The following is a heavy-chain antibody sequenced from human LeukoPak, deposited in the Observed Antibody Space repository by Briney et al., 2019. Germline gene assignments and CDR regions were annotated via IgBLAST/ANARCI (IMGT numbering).Heavy chain of an antibody. V-gene: IGHV3-7*01. CDR1: GFTFSGYW. J-gene: IGHJ4*02. CDR3: ARSNYFDF. CDR2: VNQDGSDR. Sequence: GGSLRLSCAASGFTFSGYWMSWVRLAPGKGLEWVANVNQDGSDRYYVDSVKGRFTISRDSAKNSLYLQMNSLRAEDTAVYYCARSNYFDFWGQGTLVTVS.